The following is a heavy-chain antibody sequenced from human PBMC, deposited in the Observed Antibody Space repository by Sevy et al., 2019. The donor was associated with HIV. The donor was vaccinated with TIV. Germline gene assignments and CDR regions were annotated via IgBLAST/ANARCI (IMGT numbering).Heavy chain of an antibody. CDR2: LSFGCGEI. CDR1: GFTFSKYS. J-gene: IGHJ4*02. CDR3: AREGCTKPHDY. V-gene: IGHV3-23*01. Sequence: GGSLRLSCAASGFTFSKYSMSWVRRPPGKGLEWVSSLSFGCGEINYADSVKGRFTISGDNSKSSVYLQMNNLRPEDTAVYYCAREGCTKPHDYWGQGTLVTVSS. D-gene: IGHD2-8*01.